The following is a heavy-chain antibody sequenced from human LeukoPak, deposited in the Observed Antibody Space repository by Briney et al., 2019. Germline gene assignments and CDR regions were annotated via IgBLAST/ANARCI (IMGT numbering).Heavy chain of an antibody. V-gene: IGHV3-48*02. CDR1: GFAFSSYS. CDR2: ISSGSGAV. CDR3: ARDKDWAFDY. J-gene: IGHJ4*02. Sequence: GGSLRLSCAASGFAFSSYSMNWVRQAPGKGLEWVSYISSGSGAVHYAGSVKGRFTISRDSAKNSLYLQMNSLRDEDTAVYYCARDKDWAFDYWGQGTLVTVSS. D-gene: IGHD3/OR15-3a*01.